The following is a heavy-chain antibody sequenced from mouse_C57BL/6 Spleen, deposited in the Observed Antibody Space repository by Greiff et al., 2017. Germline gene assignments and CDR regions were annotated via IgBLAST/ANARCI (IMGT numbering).Heavy chain of an antibody. J-gene: IGHJ1*03. CDR3: AREGYFDV. Sequence: EVQLVESGGGLVKPGGSLKLSCAASGFTFSDYGMHWVRQAPEKGLEWVAYISSGSSTIYYADTVQGRFTISRDNAKNTLFLQLTSLRSEDTAMYYCAREGYFDVWGTGTTVTVSS. CDR2: ISSGSSTI. CDR1: GFTFSDYG. V-gene: IGHV5-17*01.